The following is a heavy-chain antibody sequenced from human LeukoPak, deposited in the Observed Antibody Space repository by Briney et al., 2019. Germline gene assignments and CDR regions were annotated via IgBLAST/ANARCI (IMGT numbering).Heavy chain of an antibody. CDR1: GGSFGGYY. V-gene: IGHV4-34*01. CDR2: INHSGST. J-gene: IGHJ4*02. D-gene: IGHD3-16*01. CDR3: ARERGRATGIDY. Sequence: SETLSLTCAVYGGSFGGYYWSWIRQPPGKGLEWIGEINHSGSTNYNPSLKSRVTISVDTSKNHFSLKLSSVAAADTVVYYCARERGRATGIDYWGQGTLVTVSS.